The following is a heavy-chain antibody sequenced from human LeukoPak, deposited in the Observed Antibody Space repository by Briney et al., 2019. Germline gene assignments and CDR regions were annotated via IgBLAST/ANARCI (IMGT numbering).Heavy chain of an antibody. J-gene: IGHJ4*02. V-gene: IGHV1-69*04. D-gene: IGHD3-22*01. CDR1: GGTFSSYA. Sequence: SVKVSCKASGGTFSSYAISWVRQAPGQGLEWMGRIIPIFGIANYAQKFQGRVTITADKSTSTAYMELSSLRSEDTAVYYCASHLQAYYHDSSGSLAYWGQGTLVTVSS. CDR2: IIPIFGIA. CDR3: ASHLQAYYHDSSGSLAY.